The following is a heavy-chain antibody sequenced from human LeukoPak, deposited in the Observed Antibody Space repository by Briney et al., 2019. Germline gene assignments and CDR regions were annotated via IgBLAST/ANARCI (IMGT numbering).Heavy chain of an antibody. V-gene: IGHV3-20*04. J-gene: IGHJ4*02. CDR3: ERGGWFGELLFAC. Sequence: GGPLSLSCAASGFTLDDYCMCWVRQAPGKGLECVSGINWSGGRTGYADSVKGRFTISNDNDKNSLYLQMNRLRGEDTALYYCERGGWFGELLFACWGQGTLVTVSS. D-gene: IGHD3-10*01. CDR2: INWSGGRT. CDR1: GFTLDDYC.